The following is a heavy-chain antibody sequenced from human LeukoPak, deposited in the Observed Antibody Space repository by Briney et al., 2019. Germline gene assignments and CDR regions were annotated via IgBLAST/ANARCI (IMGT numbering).Heavy chain of an antibody. D-gene: IGHD6-13*01. CDR3: ASRIAAAGILDPLYFDY. J-gene: IGHJ4*02. V-gene: IGHV4-59*01. CDR2: IYYSGST. CDR1: GGSISSYY. Sequence: SETLSLTCAVSGGSISSYYWSWIRQPPGKGLEWIGYIYYSGSTNYNPSLKSRVTISVDTSKNQFSLKLSSVTAADTAVYYCASRIAAAGILDPLYFDYWGQGTLVTVSS.